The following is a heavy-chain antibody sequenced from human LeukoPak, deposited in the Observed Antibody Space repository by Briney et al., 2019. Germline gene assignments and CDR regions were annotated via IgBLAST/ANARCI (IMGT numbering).Heavy chain of an antibody. CDR2: ISSSSSYI. J-gene: IGHJ4*02. CDR3: ARVASRNALDY. Sequence: GGSLRLSCAASGFTFSSYSMNWVRQAPGKGLEWVSSISSSSSYICCADSVKGRFTISRDNAKNSLYLQMNSLRAEDTAVYYCARVASRNALDYLGQETLVTVSS. D-gene: IGHD5-12*01. V-gene: IGHV3-21*01. CDR1: GFTFSSYS.